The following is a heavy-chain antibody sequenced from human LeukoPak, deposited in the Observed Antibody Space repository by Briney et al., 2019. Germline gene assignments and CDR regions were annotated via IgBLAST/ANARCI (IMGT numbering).Heavy chain of an antibody. CDR1: GFSFSDYG. D-gene: IGHD4-23*01. Sequence: PGGSLRLSCTASGFSFSDYGLHWVRQAPGKGLEWVAIIRFDGVNKYYEESVKGRFTISRDISKSTLYLQMNSLRAEDTAVYYCAKGGGGGNSGYLDYWGQGTMVTVSS. CDR3: AKGGGGGNSGYLDY. J-gene: IGHJ4*02. V-gene: IGHV3-30*02. CDR2: IRFDGVNK.